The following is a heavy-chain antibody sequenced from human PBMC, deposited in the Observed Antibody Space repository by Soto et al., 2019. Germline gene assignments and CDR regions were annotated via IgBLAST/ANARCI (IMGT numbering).Heavy chain of an antibody. D-gene: IGHD5-12*01. V-gene: IGHV1-69*02. CDR1: GDPFKNDI. CDR2: VIPLLDIA. J-gene: IGHJ4*02. CDR3: VRNSPIGSTFRGHDAIDY. Sequence: QVQLVQSGAEVKKPGSSVKVSCKTSGDPFKNDIITWVRQAPGQGLEWMGRVIPLLDIAIYAQKFQGRVTIAADKSTSTAYMEMNSLRSEDTAVYYCVRNSPIGSTFRGHDAIDYWGQGTLVTVSS.